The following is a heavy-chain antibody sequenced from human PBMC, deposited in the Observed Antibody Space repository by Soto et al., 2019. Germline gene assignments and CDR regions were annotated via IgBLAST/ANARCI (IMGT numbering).Heavy chain of an antibody. CDR1: GYSFTSYW. D-gene: IGHD4-4*01. CDR3: ARQMTTVTTYYYYGMGV. Sequence: PGESLKISCKGSGYSFTSYWIGWVRQMPGKGLEWMGIIYPGDSDTRYSPSFQGQVTISADKSISTAYLQWSSLKASDTAMYYCARQMTTVTTYYYYGMGVWGQGNTVPLSS. V-gene: IGHV5-51*01. CDR2: IYPGDSDT. J-gene: IGHJ6*02.